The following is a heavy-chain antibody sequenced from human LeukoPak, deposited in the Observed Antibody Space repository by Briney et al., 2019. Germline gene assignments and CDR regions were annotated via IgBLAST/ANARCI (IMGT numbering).Heavy chain of an antibody. D-gene: IGHD6-13*01. J-gene: IGHJ4*02. Sequence: SVKVSCKASGGTFSSYAISWVRQAPGQGLEWMGGIIPIFGTANYAQKFQGRVTITADKSTSTAYMELSSLRYEDTAMYYCVRADQQDFDYWGQGTLVTVSS. CDR2: IIPIFGTA. CDR1: GGTFSSYA. CDR3: VRADQQDFDY. V-gene: IGHV1-69*06.